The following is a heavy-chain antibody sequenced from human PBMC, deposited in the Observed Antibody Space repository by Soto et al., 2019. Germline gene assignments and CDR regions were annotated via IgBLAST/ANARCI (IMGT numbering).Heavy chain of an antibody. V-gene: IGHV2-26*01. D-gene: IGHD6-19*01. CDR1: GLSITDSEMG. CDR2: IDSSGEK. Sequence: QVTLKESGPVLVKPTETLTLRCTVSGLSITDSEMGVSWIRQPPGQPLEWLARIDSSGEKSYRTFLKSRPAISKDTSKSQIVLTMTNMDPADTATYYCARRHLAVAVSPWFDPWGQGIPVTVSS. J-gene: IGHJ5*02. CDR3: ARRHLAVAVSPWFDP.